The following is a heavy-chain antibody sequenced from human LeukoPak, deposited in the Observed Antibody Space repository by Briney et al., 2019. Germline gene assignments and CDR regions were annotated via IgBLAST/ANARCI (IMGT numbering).Heavy chain of an antibody. D-gene: IGHD1-26*01. Sequence: SETLSLTCTVSGGFTSPYKWNWIRQPPGKGLEWIGYIYNSGSTNYNPSLKSRVTISVDTSKNQFSLKLSSVSAADTAVYYCARPPSGSGTFDIWGQGALVTVSS. CDR2: IYNSGST. J-gene: IGHJ3*02. CDR3: ARPPSGSGTFDI. V-gene: IGHV4-59*08. CDR1: GGFTSPYK.